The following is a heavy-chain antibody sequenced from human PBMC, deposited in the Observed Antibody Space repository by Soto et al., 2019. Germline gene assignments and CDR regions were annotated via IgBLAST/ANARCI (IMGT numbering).Heavy chain of an antibody. V-gene: IGHV4-30-4*01. J-gene: IGHJ4*02. CDR1: GGSISSGDYY. D-gene: IGHD3-10*01. Sequence: QVQLQESGPGLVKPSQTLSLTCTVSGGSISSGDYYWSWIRQPPGKGLEWIGYIYYSGSTYYNPSLQSRVTISVDTSKNQFSLKLSSVTAADTAVYYCARDFSGRHYYFDYWGQGTLVTVSS. CDR3: ARDFSGRHYYFDY. CDR2: IYYSGST.